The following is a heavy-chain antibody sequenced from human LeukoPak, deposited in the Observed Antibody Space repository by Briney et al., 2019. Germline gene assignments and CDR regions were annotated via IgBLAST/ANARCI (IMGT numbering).Heavy chain of an antibody. V-gene: IGHV3-48*01. CDR2: ISGSSGTR. CDR1: GFTFSSYS. CDR3: ARAPYTSGWYRGDNDY. D-gene: IGHD6-13*01. J-gene: IGHJ4*02. Sequence: GGSLRLPCAASGFTFSSYSMNWVRQAPGKGLEWVSYISGSSGTRYYADSVKGRFTISRDNAKNSLYLQMNSLRAEDTAVYYCARAPYTSGWYRGDNDYWGQGTLVTVSS.